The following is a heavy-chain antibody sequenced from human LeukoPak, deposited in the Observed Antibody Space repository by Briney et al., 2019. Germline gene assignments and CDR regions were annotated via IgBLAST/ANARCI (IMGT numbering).Heavy chain of an antibody. CDR2: IWHDGSKT. D-gene: IGHD3-10*01. J-gene: IGHJ4*02. Sequence: GTSLRLSCAASGFPFSTFGFHWVRRAPGKGPEWVALIWHDGSKTYYADSVKGRFTNSGDDSKSTLYLQMNSLRVEDTAVYYCVRDVGNFDSGTSYFDYWGQGTLVIVSS. V-gene: IGHV3-33*01. CDR1: GFPFSTFG. CDR3: VRDVGNFDSGTSYFDY.